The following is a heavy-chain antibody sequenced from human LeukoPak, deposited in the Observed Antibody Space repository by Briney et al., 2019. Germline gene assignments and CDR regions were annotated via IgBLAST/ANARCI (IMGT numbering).Heavy chain of an antibody. CDR2: IIPILGIA. CDR1: GGTFSSYA. V-gene: IGHV1-69*04. CDR3: ARRGYCSSTSCHEKYYYYYYMDV. Sequence: GASVTVSCKASGGTFSSYAISWVRQTPGQGLEWMGRIIPILGIANYAQKFQGRVTITADKSTSTAYMELSSLRSEDTAVYYCARRGYCSSTSCHEKYYYYYYMDVWGKGTTVTVSS. J-gene: IGHJ6*03. D-gene: IGHD2-2*01.